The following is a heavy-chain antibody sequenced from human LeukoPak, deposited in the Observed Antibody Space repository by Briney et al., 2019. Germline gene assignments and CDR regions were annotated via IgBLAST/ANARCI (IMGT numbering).Heavy chain of an antibody. CDR2: IKSKTDGGTT. J-gene: IGHJ4*02. CDR1: GFTFSNAW. CDR3: TTEGGDYDILTGYFEYFDY. Sequence: PGGTLRLSCAASGFTFSNAWMSWVRQAPGKGLEWVGRIKSKTDGGTTAYAAPVKGRFTISREDSKNALYLQMNSLKTEDTAVYYCTTEGGDYDILTGYFEYFDYWGQGTLGTVSS. D-gene: IGHD3-9*01. V-gene: IGHV3-15*01.